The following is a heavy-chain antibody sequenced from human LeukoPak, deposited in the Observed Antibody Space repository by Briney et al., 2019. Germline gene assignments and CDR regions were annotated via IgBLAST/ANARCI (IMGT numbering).Heavy chain of an antibody. D-gene: IGHD3-16*02. CDR3: TIAFAEYYDYVWGSYRQGTDY. V-gene: IGHV3-15*01. J-gene: IGHJ4*02. CDR1: GFTFSNAW. Sequence: PGGSLRLSCAASGFTFSNAWMSWVRQAPGKGLEWGGRIKSKTDGGTTDYAAPGKGRFTISRDDSKNTLYLQMTSLKTEDRPVYYCTIAFAEYYDYVWGSYRQGTDYWGQGTLVTVSS. CDR2: IKSKTDGGTT.